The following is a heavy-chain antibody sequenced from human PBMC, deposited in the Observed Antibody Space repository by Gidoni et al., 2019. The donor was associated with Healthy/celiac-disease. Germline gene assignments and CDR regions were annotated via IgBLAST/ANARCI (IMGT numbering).Heavy chain of an antibody. J-gene: IGHJ4*02. CDR1: GFTFSSYA. CDR3: AKKGSYGLRPANKPFDY. CDR2: ISVSGGST. V-gene: IGHV3-23*04. D-gene: IGHD5-18*01. Sequence: EVQLVESGGGLVQPGGSLRLSCAASGFTFSSYAMSWVRQAPGKGLAWVSAISVSGGSTYYADSVKGRFTISRDNSKNTLYLQMNSLRAEDTAVYYCAKKGSYGLRPANKPFDYWGQGTLVTVSS.